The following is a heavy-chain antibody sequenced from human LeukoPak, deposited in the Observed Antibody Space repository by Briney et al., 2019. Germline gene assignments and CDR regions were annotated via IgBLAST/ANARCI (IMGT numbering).Heavy chain of an antibody. CDR3: AKGHSWEIVMYYFDY. D-gene: IGHD3-16*02. CDR2: ISGSGGST. J-gene: IGHJ4*02. CDR1: GFTFSSYA. V-gene: IGHV3-23*01. Sequence: PGGSLRLSCAASGFTFSSYAMSWVRQAPGKGLEWVSAISGSGGSTYYADSVKGRFTISRDNSKNTLYLQMNSLRAEDTAVYYCAKGHSWEIVMYYFDYWGQGTLVTVSS.